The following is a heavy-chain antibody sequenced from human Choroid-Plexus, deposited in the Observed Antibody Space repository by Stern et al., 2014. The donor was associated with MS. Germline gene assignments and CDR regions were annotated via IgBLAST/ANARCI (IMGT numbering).Heavy chain of an antibody. D-gene: IGHD2/OR15-2a*01. CDR3: AKDRHYLTYFFDH. J-gene: IGHJ5*02. CDR2: VTYDGSNK. Sequence: QEQLVESGGGVVQPGRPLRLSCVASGFTFGSFAMHWVRQAPGKGLEWVAGVTYDGSNKYYADSVKGRFTISRDNSQNTLYMQMSSLRPEDTAVYYCAKDRHYLTYFFDHWGQGSLVTVSS. V-gene: IGHV3-30*18. CDR1: GFTFGSFA.